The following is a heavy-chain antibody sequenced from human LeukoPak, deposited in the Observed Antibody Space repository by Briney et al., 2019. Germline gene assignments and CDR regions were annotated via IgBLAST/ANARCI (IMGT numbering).Heavy chain of an antibody. CDR1: GGSISSGSYY. Sequence: SQTLSLTCTVSGGSISSGSYYWSWIRQPAGKGLEWIGRIYSSGSTNYNPSLKSRVTISLDTSKNQFSLRLTSVTAADTAVYYCARQTGSGLFILPGGQGTLVTVSS. D-gene: IGHD3/OR15-3a*01. J-gene: IGHJ4*02. CDR3: ARQTGSGLFILP. V-gene: IGHV4-61*02. CDR2: IYSSGST.